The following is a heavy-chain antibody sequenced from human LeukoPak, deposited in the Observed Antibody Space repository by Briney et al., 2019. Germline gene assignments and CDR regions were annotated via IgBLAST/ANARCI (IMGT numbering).Heavy chain of an antibody. CDR1: GYTFTSSD. Sequence: ASVKVSCKASGYTFTSSDLKWVRQAAGQGLEWMGWINPNSGRTGYAQKFQGRVTMTANTSISTAYMELSSLRFDDTAVYYCARGRSGLAAAGTYDYWGQGTLITVSS. CDR2: INPNSGRT. J-gene: IGHJ4*02. D-gene: IGHD6-13*01. CDR3: ARGRSGLAAAGTYDY. V-gene: IGHV1-8*01.